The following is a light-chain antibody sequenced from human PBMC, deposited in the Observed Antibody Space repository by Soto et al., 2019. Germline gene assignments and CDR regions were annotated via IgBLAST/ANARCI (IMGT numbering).Light chain of an antibody. J-gene: IGKJ2*01. V-gene: IGKV3-15*01. Sequence: EIVMTQSPATLSVSPGXRATLSCRASQSISSDVAWYQQKPGQAPRLLIYGASTTATGIPARFSGSGSGTEFTLTISSLQSEDFAVYNCQQYNKWPRTFGQGTKVDIK. CDR3: QQYNKWPRT. CDR1: QSISSD. CDR2: GAS.